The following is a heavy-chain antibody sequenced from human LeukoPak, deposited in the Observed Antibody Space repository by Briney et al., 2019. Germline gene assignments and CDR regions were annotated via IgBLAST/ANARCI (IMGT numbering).Heavy chain of an antibody. CDR2: IKRKTDGGTT. J-gene: IGHJ4*02. D-gene: IGHD3-3*01. V-gene: IGHV3-15*01. CDR1: GFTFTNAW. Sequence: PGGSLRLSCVASGFTFTNAWMSWVRQAPGKGLEWVGRIKRKTDGGTTDYAAPVKGRFTVSRDDSENTLYLQMNSLKTEDTAVYYCTTEGFWSGYHGIDCWGQGTLVTVSS. CDR3: TTEGFWSGYHGIDC.